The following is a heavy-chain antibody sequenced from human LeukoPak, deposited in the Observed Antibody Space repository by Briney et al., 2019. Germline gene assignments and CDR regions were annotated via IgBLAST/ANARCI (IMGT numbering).Heavy chain of an antibody. CDR1: GYTLTELS. CDR2: FDPEDGET. CDR3: ARDFTIFGVVIPLDY. J-gene: IGHJ4*02. Sequence: ASVKVSCKVSGYTLTELSMHWVRQAPGKGLEWMGGFDPEDGETIYAQKFQGRVTMTEDTSTDTAYMELSRLRSDDTAVYYCARDFTIFGVVIPLDYWGQGTLVTVSS. V-gene: IGHV1-24*01. D-gene: IGHD3-3*01.